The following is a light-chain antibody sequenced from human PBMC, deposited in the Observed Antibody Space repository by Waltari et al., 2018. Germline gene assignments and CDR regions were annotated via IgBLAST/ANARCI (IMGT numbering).Light chain of an antibody. V-gene: IGLV3-21*04. CDR1: NIGSKS. CDR3: QVWHSGSDLGAYV. J-gene: IGLJ1*01. Sequence: SNVLTQPPSVSVAPGQTATITCGGNNIGSKSVHWYQQKAGQAPVLVLYYSYDRPSGIPERFSGSSSGNTATLTITRVEAGDEADYYCQVWHSGSDLGAYVFGTGTKVTVL. CDR2: YSY.